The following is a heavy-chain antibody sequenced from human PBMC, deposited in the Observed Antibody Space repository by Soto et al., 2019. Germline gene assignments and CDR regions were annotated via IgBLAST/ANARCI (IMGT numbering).Heavy chain of an antibody. V-gene: IGHV4-30-2*01. CDR1: NGSVSSGTYS. CDR3: ARGPYYYGMDV. Sequence: QLRLQESGSGLVKPSQTLSLTCTVSNGSVSSGTYSWSWVRQPPGKGLEWIGYIYYSGTTYYTPSLKSRLTMSMDRANDHFSLNLTSVTAADTAVYFCARGPYYYGMDVWGQGITVTVSS. CDR2: IYYSGTT. J-gene: IGHJ6*02.